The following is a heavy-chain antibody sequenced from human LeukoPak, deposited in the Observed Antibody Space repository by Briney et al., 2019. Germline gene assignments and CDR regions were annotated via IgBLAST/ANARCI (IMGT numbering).Heavy chain of an antibody. CDR3: ARARYGDYGTYDAFDI. Sequence: GGSLRLSCAASGFTFSSYGMHWVRQAPGKGLEWVAFIRYDGSNKYYADSVKGRFTISRDNSKNTLYLQMNSLRAEDTAVYYCARARYGDYGTYDAFDIWGQGTMVTVSS. CDR1: GFTFSSYG. D-gene: IGHD4-17*01. V-gene: IGHV3-30*02. CDR2: IRYDGSNK. J-gene: IGHJ3*02.